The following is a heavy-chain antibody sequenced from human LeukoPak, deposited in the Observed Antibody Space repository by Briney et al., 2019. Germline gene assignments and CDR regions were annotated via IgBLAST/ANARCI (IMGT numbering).Heavy chain of an antibody. CDR3: ARVLGSTSYYGMDV. CDR2: ISAYNGNT. Sequence: AASVKVSCKAPGYTFTSYGISWVRQAPGQGLEWMGWISAYNGNTNYAQKLQGRVTMTTDTSTSTAYMELRSLRSDDTAVYYCARVLGSTSYYGMDVWGQGTTVTVSS. V-gene: IGHV1-18*01. J-gene: IGHJ6*02. D-gene: IGHD2-2*01. CDR1: GYTFTSYG.